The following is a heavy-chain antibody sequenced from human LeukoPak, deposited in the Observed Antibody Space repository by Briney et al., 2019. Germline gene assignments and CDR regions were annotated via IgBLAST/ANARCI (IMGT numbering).Heavy chain of an antibody. CDR3: AKWGSMADKYFDY. CDR2: VRYDGRDK. CDR1: GFTFSAYG. J-gene: IGHJ4*02. Sequence: GGSLRLSCEVSGFTFSAYGIHWVRQSPGKELEWVAFVRYDGRDKFYADSVKGRFIVSKDNSRTTLQLQMNSLRSEDTAVYYCAKWGSMADKYFDYWGQGTLVTVSS. D-gene: IGHD5-24*01. V-gene: IGHV3-30*02.